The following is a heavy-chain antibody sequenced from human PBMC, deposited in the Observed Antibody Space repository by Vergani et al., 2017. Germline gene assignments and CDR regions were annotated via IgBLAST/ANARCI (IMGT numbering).Heavy chain of an antibody. CDR2: IYHSGST. CDR1: GGSVSSGSYY. V-gene: IGHV4-61*10. CDR3: ARGGRAARFSYYYYGMDV. D-gene: IGHD6-6*01. Sequence: QVQLQESGPGLVKPSETLSLTCTVSGGSVSSGSYYWSWIRQPAGKGLEWIGEIYHSGSTNYNPSLKSRVTISVDKSKNQFSLKLSSVTAADTAVYYCARGGRAARFSYYYYGMDVWGQGTTVTVSS. J-gene: IGHJ6*02.